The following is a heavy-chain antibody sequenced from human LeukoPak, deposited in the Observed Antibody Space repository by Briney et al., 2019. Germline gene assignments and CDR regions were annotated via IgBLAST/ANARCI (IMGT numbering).Heavy chain of an antibody. CDR1: GCSISSYY. Sequence: SETLSLTCTVSGCSISSYYWSWIRQPPGKGLEWIGYIYYSGSTNYNPSLKSRVTISVDTSKNQFSLKLSSVTAADTAVYYCARGVWYCSSTSCYTGTYYYYGMDVWGQGTTVTVSS. D-gene: IGHD2-2*02. CDR2: IYYSGST. V-gene: IGHV4-59*01. CDR3: ARGVWYCSSTSCYTGTYYYYGMDV. J-gene: IGHJ6*02.